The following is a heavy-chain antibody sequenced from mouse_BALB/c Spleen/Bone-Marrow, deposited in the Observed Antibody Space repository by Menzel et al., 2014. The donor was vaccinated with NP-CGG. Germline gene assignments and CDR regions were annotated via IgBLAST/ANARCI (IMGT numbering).Heavy chain of an antibody. V-gene: IGHV4-1*02. J-gene: IGHJ1*01. D-gene: IGHD1-1*01. CDR3: ARLNYYGNLFV. Sequence: EVMLVESGGGLVQPGGSLKLSCAASGFDFSRYWMSWVRQAPGKGLEWIGEINPHSSTINYTPSLKDKFIISRDNDKNTLYLQMSKVRSEDTALYYCARLNYYGNLFVWGAGTTVTVSS. CDR1: GFDFSRYW. CDR2: INPHSSTI.